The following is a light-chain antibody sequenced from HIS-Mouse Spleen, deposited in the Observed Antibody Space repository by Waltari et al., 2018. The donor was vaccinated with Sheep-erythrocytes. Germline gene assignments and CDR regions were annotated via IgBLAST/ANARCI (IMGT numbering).Light chain of an antibody. Sequence: QSALTQPPSASGSPGQSVTISCTGTSSDVGGYNYVSWYQQHPGKAPKLMIYEVSKRPSGFPDRFSGSKSGNTASLTVSGLQAEDEADYYCSSYAGSNNWVFVGGTKLTVL. V-gene: IGLV2-8*01. CDR1: SSDVGGYNY. J-gene: IGLJ3*02. CDR3: SSYAGSNNWV. CDR2: EVS.